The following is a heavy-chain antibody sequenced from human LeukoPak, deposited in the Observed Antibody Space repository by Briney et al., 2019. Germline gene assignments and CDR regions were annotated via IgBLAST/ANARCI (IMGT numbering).Heavy chain of an antibody. CDR1: GFTVSSNY. Sequence: GGSLRLSCAASGFTVSSNYMSWVRQAPGKGLEWVSVIYSGGSTYYADSVKGRFTISRDNAKNSLYLQMNSLRAEDTAVYYCAREETDSYYYYYMDVWGKGTTVTISS. CDR2: IYSGGST. CDR3: AREETDSYYYYYMDV. D-gene: IGHD5-24*01. J-gene: IGHJ6*03. V-gene: IGHV3-66*01.